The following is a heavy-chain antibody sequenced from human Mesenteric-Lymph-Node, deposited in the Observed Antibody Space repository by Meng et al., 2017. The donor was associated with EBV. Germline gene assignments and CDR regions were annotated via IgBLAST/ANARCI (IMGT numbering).Heavy chain of an antibody. D-gene: IGHD3-16*01. CDR2: IYYSGST. V-gene: IGHV4-39*01. J-gene: IGHJ3*02. CDR3: ARFGWGDAFDI. CDR1: GGSISSSSYY. Sequence: LRLQEVCPCPMQPSEALPLSCAFSGGSISSSSYYWGWIRQPPGKGLEWIGSIYYSGSTYYNPSLKSRVTISVDTSKNQFSLKLSSVTAADTAVYYCARFGWGDAFDIWGQGTMVTVSS.